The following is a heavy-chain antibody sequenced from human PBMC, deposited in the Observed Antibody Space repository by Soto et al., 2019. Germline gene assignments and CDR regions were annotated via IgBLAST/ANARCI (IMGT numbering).Heavy chain of an antibody. V-gene: IGHV1-46*01. CDR1: GYTFTSYY. CDR2: INPSGGST. J-gene: IGHJ6*02. D-gene: IGHD3-22*01. Sequence: ASVKVSCKASGYTFTSYYMHWVRQAPGQGLEWMGIINPSGGSTSYAQKFQGRVTMTRDTSTSTVYMELSSLRSEDTAVYYCARRGYYDSSGYSYYYYYGMDVWGQGTTVTVSS. CDR3: ARRGYYDSSGYSYYYYYGMDV.